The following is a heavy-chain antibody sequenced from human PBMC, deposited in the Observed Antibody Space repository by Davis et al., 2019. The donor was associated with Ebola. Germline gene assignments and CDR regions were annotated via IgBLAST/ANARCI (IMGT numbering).Heavy chain of an antibody. D-gene: IGHD2-8*01. CDR1: GFTFSSYA. Sequence: PGGSLRLSCAASGFTFSSYAMSWVRQAPGKGLEWVSAISGSGGSTYYADSVKGRFTISRDNSKNTLYLQMNSLRAEDTAVYYCAKEFGVRLLMVYAENDAFDIWGQGTMVTVSS. J-gene: IGHJ3*02. CDR3: AKEFGVRLLMVYAENDAFDI. CDR2: ISGSGGST. V-gene: IGHV3-23*01.